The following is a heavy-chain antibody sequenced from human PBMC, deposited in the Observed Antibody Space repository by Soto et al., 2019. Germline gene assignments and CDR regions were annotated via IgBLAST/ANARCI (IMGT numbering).Heavy chain of an antibody. D-gene: IGHD2-2*01. CDR2: ISAYTDDP. CDR3: ARVIPGAEAWFDP. V-gene: IGHV1-18*01. J-gene: IGHJ5*02. Sequence: QGQLVQSGAEVKKPGASVKVSCTASGNTFTNFGVTWVRQAPGQGLEWMGWISAYTDDPNYALKFQGRVTMTIDTSTSTAYLDLRSLTSDDTAVYYCARVIPGAEAWFDPWGQGTLVTVSS. CDR1: GNTFTNFG.